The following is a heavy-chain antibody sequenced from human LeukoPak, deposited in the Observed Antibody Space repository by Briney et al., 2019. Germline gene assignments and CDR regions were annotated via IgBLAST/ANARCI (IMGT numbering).Heavy chain of an antibody. CDR2: IYYSGST. D-gene: IGHD2-15*01. CDR3: ARRGRAQGPLSL. Sequence: PSETLSLTCTVSGGSITSFYWSWIRRPPGKGLEWIGYIYYSGSTNYNPSLKSRVTISVDTSKNQFSLNLSSVTAADTAVYYCARRGRAQGPLSLWGQGTMVTVSS. V-gene: IGHV4-59*01. CDR1: GGSITSFY. J-gene: IGHJ3*01.